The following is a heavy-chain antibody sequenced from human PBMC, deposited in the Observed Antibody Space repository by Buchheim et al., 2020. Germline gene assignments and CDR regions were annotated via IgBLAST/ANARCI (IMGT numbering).Heavy chain of an antibody. J-gene: IGHJ4*02. Sequence: QVQLVQSGAEVKKPGASVKVSCKASGYTFTSYYMHWVRQAPGQGLEWMGIINPSGGSTSYAQKFQGRVTMTRATSTTTVTMELSSLRSEDTAVYYCARDPGVSLGSSSPNLDYWGQGTL. V-gene: IGHV1-46*01. CDR1: GYTFTSYY. D-gene: IGHD6-6*01. CDR3: ARDPGVSLGSSSPNLDY. CDR2: INPSGGST.